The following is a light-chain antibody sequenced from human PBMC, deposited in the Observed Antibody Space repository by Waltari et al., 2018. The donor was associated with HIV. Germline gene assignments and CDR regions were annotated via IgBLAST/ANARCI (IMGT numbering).Light chain of an antibody. V-gene: IGKV3-20*01. Sequence: EVVLTQSPGTLSLSPGERATLSCRASQSVGSSYLAWYQQKPGQAPRLLIYGASSRATGIPDRFSGSVSGTDFTLTISRVEPEDFAVYYCQQYGHSAVMYTFGQGTNLQIK. CDR2: GAS. J-gene: IGKJ2*01. CDR1: QSVGSSY. CDR3: QQYGHSAVMYT.